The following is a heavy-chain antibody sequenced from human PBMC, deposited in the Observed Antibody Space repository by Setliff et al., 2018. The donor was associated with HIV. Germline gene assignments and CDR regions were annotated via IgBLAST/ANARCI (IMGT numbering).Heavy chain of an antibody. D-gene: IGHD1-26*01. CDR3: ARSMVGHSRAFDI. V-gene: IGHV1-69*06. J-gene: IGHJ3*02. CDR2: IIPVFGTP. CDR1: GGTFSSDA. Sequence: SVKVSCKASGGTFSSDAFSWVRQAPGQGLEWMGRIIPVFGTPNYAQKLQGRVTITADKSTSTAYMELSSLRSEDTAVFYCARSMVGHSRAFDIWGQGTMGTV.